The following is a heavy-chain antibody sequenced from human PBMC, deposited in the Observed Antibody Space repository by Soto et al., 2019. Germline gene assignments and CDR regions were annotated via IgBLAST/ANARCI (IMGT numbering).Heavy chain of an antibody. Sequence: QVQLQQWGAGLLKPSETLSLTCAVYGGSFSGYYWSWIRQPPGKGLEWIGEINHSGSTNYNPSLTRRVTRSVDTCKSQFSLKLSSVTAADTAVYYGAGWGGMRRFDPWGQGTLVTVSS. D-gene: IGHD3-16*01. J-gene: IGHJ5*02. CDR1: GGSFSGYY. CDR3: AGWGGMRRFDP. V-gene: IGHV4-34*01. CDR2: INHSGST.